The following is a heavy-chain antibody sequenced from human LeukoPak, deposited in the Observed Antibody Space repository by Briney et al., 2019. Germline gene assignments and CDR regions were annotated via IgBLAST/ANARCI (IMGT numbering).Heavy chain of an antibody. D-gene: IGHD5-18*01. J-gene: IGHJ2*01. CDR1: GFTFSSYA. Sequence: GGSLRLSCAASGFTFSSYAMHWVRQAPGKGLEWVAVISYDGSNKYYADSVKGRFTISRGNSKNTLYLQMNSLRAEDTAVYYCARDRYSYGPGWYFDLWGRGTLVTVSS. CDR2: ISYDGSNK. V-gene: IGHV3-30-3*01. CDR3: ARDRYSYGPGWYFDL.